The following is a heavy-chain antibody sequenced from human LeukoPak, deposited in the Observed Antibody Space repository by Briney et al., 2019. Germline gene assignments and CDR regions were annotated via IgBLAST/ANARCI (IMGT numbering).Heavy chain of an antibody. V-gene: IGHV3-21*01. D-gene: IGHD3-10*01. J-gene: IGHJ2*01. CDR3: ARDKGTEDLLPRGDWYFDL. Sequence: GGSLRLSCAASGFTFSDARMSWVRQAPGKGLEWVSSISSSSTYIYYAGSVKGRFTISRDNAKNSLFLQMNSLRAEDTAVYYCARDKGTEDLLPRGDWYFDLWGRGTLVTVSS. CDR2: ISSSSTYI. CDR1: GFTFSDAR.